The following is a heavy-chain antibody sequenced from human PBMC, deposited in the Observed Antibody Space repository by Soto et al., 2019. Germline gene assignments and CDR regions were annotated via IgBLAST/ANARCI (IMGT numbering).Heavy chain of an antibody. CDR3: AKGRGGSGSLTPRVDF. V-gene: IGHV3-23*01. CDR2: ISGGGDTT. Sequence: EVQLLESGGGLVQPGGSLRLSCAASGFTFNNYAMTWVRQAPGKGLEWVSAISGGGDTTSYADSVKGRFTVSRDGSKNTLYMQRSSLRAEYTALYCCAKGRGGSGSLTPRVDFWGQGTLVTVSS. J-gene: IGHJ4*02. D-gene: IGHD3-10*01. CDR1: GFTFNNYA.